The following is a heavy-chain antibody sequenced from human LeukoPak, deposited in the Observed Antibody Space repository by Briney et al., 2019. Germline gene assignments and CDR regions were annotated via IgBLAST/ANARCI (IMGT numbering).Heavy chain of an antibody. Sequence: GGSLRLSCAASGFTFSSYSMNWVRQAPGKGLEWVSSISSSSYIYYADSVKGRFTISRDNAKNSLYLQMNSLRAEDTAVYYCARWAQDTAMVNFYYYYMDVWGKGTTVTVSS. J-gene: IGHJ6*03. CDR3: ARWAQDTAMVNFYYYYMDV. V-gene: IGHV3-21*01. CDR2: ISSSSYI. D-gene: IGHD5-18*01. CDR1: GFTFSSYS.